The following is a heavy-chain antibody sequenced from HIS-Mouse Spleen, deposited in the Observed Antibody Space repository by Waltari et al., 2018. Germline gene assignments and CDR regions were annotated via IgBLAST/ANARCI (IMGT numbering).Heavy chain of an antibody. Sequence: QLQLQESGPGLVKPSETLSLTCTVSGCSISSSSYYWGWIRQPPGKGLEWIGSIYYSGSTYANPSLKGRGTISVDTSKNQFSLKLSSVTAADTAVYYCAREIPYSSSWYDWYFDLWGRGTLVTVSS. CDR1: GCSISSSSYY. V-gene: IGHV4-39*07. D-gene: IGHD6-13*01. CDR3: AREIPYSSSWYDWYFDL. J-gene: IGHJ2*01. CDR2: IYYSGST.